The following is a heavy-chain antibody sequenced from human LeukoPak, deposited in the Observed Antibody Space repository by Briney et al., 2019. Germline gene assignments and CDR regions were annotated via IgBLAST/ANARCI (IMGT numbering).Heavy chain of an antibody. CDR1: AYTFTVYY. Sequence: GASVTVSFSSAAYTFTVYYMHRVRHAHGQGNEWMGCINPNSGGTNYAQKCQGRVTMTRDTSISTAYMELSRLRSDDTAVYYCARDRKAYYYYGMDVWGQGTTVTVSS. J-gene: IGHJ6*02. CDR3: ARDRKAYYYYGMDV. CDR2: INPNSGGT. V-gene: IGHV1-2*02.